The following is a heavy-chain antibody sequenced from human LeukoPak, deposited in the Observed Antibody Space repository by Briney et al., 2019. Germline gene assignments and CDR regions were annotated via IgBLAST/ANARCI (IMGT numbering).Heavy chain of an antibody. CDR2: ISGSGGST. J-gene: IGHJ3*02. Sequence: SGGSLRLSCAASGFTFSSYAMSWVRQAPGKGLEWVSAISGSGGSTYYADSVKGRFTISRDNSKNTLYLQMNSLRAEDTAVYYCAKTHLSFFERSYSKGDAFDIWGQGTMVTVSS. D-gene: IGHD3-3*01. V-gene: IGHV3-23*01. CDR1: GFTFSSYA. CDR3: AKTHLSFFERSYSKGDAFDI.